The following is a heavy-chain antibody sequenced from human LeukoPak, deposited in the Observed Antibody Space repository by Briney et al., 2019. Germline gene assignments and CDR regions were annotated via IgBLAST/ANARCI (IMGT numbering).Heavy chain of an antibody. V-gene: IGHV1-18*01. CDR1: DTCPSYG. CDR3: ARDQRGYGDSSGASKWIDP. D-gene: IGHD4-17*01. Sequence: ASVKVSCKASDTCPSYGINWVRQAPGQGLEWMGWISPYNGNTKYAEKIQRRVTITTDTSTSTAYMELRSLSSDATAVYYCARDQRGYGDSSGASKWIDPWGQGTLVTVSS. J-gene: IGHJ5*02. CDR2: ISPYNGNT.